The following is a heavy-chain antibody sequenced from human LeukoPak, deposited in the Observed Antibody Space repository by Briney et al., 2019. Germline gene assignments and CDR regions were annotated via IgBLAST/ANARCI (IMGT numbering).Heavy chain of an antibody. CDR2: INPSGGST. V-gene: IGHV1-46*01. CDR3: ASGGLGYVWGSFALFDY. CDR1: GYTFTSYY. J-gene: IGHJ4*02. D-gene: IGHD3-16*01. Sequence: ASVKVSCKASGYTFTSYYTHWVRQAPGQGLEWMGIINPSGGSTSYAQKFQGRVTMTRDTSTSTVYMELSSLRSEDTAVYYCASGGLGYVWGSFALFDYWGQGTLVTVSS.